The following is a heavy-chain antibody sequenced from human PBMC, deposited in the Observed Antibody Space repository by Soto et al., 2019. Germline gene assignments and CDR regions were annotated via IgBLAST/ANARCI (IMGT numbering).Heavy chain of an antibody. J-gene: IGHJ4*02. D-gene: IGHD2-2*01. CDR1: GGSISSGDYY. Sequence: QVQLQESGPGLVKPSQTLSLTCTVSGGSISSGDYYWSWIRQPPGKGLAWIGYIYYSGSTYYNPSLKSRVTISVDTSKNQFSLKLSSVTAADTAVYYCAGGIVVVPAAIDYWGQGTLVTVSS. CDR3: AGGIVVVPAAIDY. V-gene: IGHV4-30-4*01. CDR2: IYYSGST.